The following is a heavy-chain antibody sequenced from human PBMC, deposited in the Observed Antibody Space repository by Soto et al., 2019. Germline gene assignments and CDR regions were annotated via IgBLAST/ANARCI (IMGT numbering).Heavy chain of an antibody. CDR2: ISRSSDTT. D-gene: IGHD1-1*01. Sequence: PGGSLRLSCAASGFTFSSYSMNWVRQAPGKGLEWVSYISRSSDTTYYADSVKGRFTISRHNSKNTLYLQMNSLRAEDTAVYYCATGGYIDAFDIWGQGTMVTVSS. CDR1: GFTFSSYS. J-gene: IGHJ3*02. V-gene: IGHV3-48*01. CDR3: ATGGYIDAFDI.